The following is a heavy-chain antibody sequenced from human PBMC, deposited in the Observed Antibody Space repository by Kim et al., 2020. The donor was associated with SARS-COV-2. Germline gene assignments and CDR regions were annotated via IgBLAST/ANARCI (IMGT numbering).Heavy chain of an antibody. CDR2: WDN. Sequence: WDNDYAVSVKGRISIHPDPSHNQFSLQLNSVTPEDTAVYYCARGINSAFDIWGQGTVVTVSS. V-gene: IGHV6-1*01. J-gene: IGHJ3*02. D-gene: IGHD5-18*01. CDR3: ARGINSAFDI.